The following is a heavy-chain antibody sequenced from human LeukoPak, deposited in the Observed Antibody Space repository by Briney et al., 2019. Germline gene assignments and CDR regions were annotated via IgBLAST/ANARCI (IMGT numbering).Heavy chain of an antibody. Sequence: SETLSLTCAVYGGSFSGYYWSWIRQPPGKGLEWIGEINHSGSTNYNPSLKSRVTISVDTSKNQLSLKLSSVTAADTAVYYCARGLYYYDSSGYLDDAFDIWGQGTMVTVSS. D-gene: IGHD3-22*01. CDR3: ARGLYYYDSSGYLDDAFDI. J-gene: IGHJ3*02. CDR2: INHSGST. V-gene: IGHV4-34*01. CDR1: GGSFSGYY.